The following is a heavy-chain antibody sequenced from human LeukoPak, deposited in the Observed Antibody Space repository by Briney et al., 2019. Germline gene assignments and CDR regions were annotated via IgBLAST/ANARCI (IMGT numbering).Heavy chain of an antibody. CDR3: AKDRLGAMMYFDF. CDR1: GFIFSSYG. D-gene: IGHD1-26*01. CDR2: ITGSTYST. V-gene: IGHV3-23*01. J-gene: IGHJ4*02. Sequence: GGSLRLSCAASGFIFSSYGMSWVRQAPGEGLEWISGITGSTYSTYYADSVRGRFTISRDNSKNTLYLQVNSLRVEDTAVYYCAKDRLGAMMYFDFWGQGTLVTVSS.